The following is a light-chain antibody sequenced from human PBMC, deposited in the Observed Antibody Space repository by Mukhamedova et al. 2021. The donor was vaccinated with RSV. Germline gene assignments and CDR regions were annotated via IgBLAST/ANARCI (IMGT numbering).Light chain of an antibody. J-gene: IGLJ1*01. CDR3: SSYTSSSTPYV. CDR1: S. CDR2: DDS. V-gene: IGLV3-21*02. Sequence: SVHWYQQKPGQAPVLVVYDDSDRPSGIPERFSGSNSGNTASLTISGLQAEDEADYYCSSYTSSSTPYVFGTGTKVTVL.